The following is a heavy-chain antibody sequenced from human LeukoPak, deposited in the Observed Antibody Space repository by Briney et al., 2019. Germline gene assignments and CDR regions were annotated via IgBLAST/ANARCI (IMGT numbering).Heavy chain of an antibody. CDR2: IYYSGST. Sequence: SETLSLTCTVSGGSISSYYWSWIRQPPGKGLERIGYIYYSGSTNYNPSLKSRVTISVDTSKNQFSLKLSSVTAADTAVYYCARDRVAVAGQYQNWFDPWGQGTLVTVSS. J-gene: IGHJ5*02. CDR3: ARDRVAVAGQYQNWFDP. V-gene: IGHV4-59*01. CDR1: GGSISSYY. D-gene: IGHD6-19*01.